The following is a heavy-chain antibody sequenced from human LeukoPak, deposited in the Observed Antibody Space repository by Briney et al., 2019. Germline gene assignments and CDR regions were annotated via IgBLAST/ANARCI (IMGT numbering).Heavy chain of an antibody. CDR2: ISYDGSNK. CDR3: AKDSVAGTEMYYFDY. J-gene: IGHJ4*02. CDR1: GFTFSSYG. V-gene: IGHV3-30*18. D-gene: IGHD6-19*01. Sequence: GGSLRLSCAASGFTFSSYGMHWVRQAPGKGLEWVGVISYDGSNKYYADSVKGRFTISRDNSKNTLYLQMNSLRAEDTAVYYCAKDSVAGTEMYYFDYWGQGTLVTVSS.